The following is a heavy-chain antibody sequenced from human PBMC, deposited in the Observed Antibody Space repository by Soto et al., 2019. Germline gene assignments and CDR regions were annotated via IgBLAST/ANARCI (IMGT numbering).Heavy chain of an antibody. CDR3: ARASLGYCTNGVCFHAVVAAPLDY. Sequence: GGSLRLSCAASGFTFSSYAMHWVRQAPGKGLEYVSAISSNGGSTYYANSVKGRFTISRDNSKNTLYLQMGSLRAEDMAVYYCARASLGYCTNGVCFHAVVAAPLDYWGQGTLVTVSS. D-gene: IGHD2-8*01. CDR1: GFTFSSYA. V-gene: IGHV3-64*01. CDR2: ISSNGGST. J-gene: IGHJ4*02.